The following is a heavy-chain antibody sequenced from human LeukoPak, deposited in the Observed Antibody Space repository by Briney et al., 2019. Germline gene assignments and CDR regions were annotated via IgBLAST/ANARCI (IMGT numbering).Heavy chain of an antibody. CDR3: AKAPDYDYVWGSYRYSFSFDY. V-gene: IGHV3-23*01. Sequence: GGSLRLSCAASGFTFSSYAMSWVRQAPGQGLEWVSAISDSGGSTYYADSVKGRFTISRDNSKNTLYLQMNSLRAEDTAVYYCAKAPDYDYVWGSYRYSFSFDYWGQGTLVTVSS. CDR2: ISDSGGST. CDR1: GFTFSSYA. D-gene: IGHD3-16*02. J-gene: IGHJ4*02.